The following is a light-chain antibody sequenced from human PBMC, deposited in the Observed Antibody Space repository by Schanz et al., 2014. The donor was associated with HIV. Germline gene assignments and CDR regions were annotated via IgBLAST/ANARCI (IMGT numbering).Light chain of an antibody. V-gene: IGLV2-11*01. CDR2: DVT. CDR1: SSDVGGYNY. CDR3: CSYAGRSTVV. J-gene: IGLJ3*02. Sequence: QSALTQPRSVSGSPGQSVAISCTGTSSDVGGYNYVSWYQQHPGKAPKLMIYDVTKRPSGVPDRFSGSKSGNTASLTISGLQAEDEADYYCCSYAGRSTVVFGGGTKLTVL.